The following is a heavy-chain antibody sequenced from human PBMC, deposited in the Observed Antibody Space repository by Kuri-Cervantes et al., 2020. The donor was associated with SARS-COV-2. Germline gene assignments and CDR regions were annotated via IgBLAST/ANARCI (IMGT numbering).Heavy chain of an antibody. Sequence: ASVKVSCKASGYTFSTYDINWVRQASGQGLEWMGWMNPDTGNSGYAENFRGRVTMTRDTSISTAYMELSSLRSEDSAIYYCARDLRLGNSLDYWGQGTLVTVSS. CDR3: ARDLRLGNSLDY. CDR2: MNPDTGNS. D-gene: IGHD6-19*01. CDR1: GYTFSTYD. J-gene: IGHJ4*02. V-gene: IGHV1-8*02.